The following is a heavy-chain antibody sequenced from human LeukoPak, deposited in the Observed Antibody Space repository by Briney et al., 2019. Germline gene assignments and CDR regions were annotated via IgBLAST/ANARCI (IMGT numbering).Heavy chain of an antibody. J-gene: IGHJ4*02. V-gene: IGHV3-48*02. D-gene: IGHD3-10*01. CDR3: ERFAGDSY. CDR1: GFTFSSYS. CDR2: ISDSGTTI. Sequence: GGSLRLSCATSGFTFSSYSFNWVRQAPGKGLEWVSYISDSGTTIYYADSVKGRFTISRDNAKNSVSLQMNSLRHEDTAVYYCERFAGDSYWGQGTLVTVSS.